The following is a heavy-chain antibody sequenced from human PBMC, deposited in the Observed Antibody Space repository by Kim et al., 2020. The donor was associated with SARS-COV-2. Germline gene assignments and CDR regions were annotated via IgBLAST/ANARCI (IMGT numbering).Heavy chain of an antibody. D-gene: IGHD3-10*01. CDR1: GGTFSSYA. CDR2: IIPIFGTA. Sequence: SVKVSCKASGGTFSSYAISWVRQAPRQGLEWMGGIIPIFGTANYAQKFQGRVTITADESTSTAYMELSSLRSEDTAVYYCARDPWFGEWSPEFYYGMDVWGQGTTVTVSS. CDR3: ARDPWFGEWSPEFYYGMDV. V-gene: IGHV1-69*13. J-gene: IGHJ6*02.